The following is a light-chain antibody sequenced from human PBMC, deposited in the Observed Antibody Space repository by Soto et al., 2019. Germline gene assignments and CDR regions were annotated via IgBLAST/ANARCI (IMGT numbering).Light chain of an antibody. V-gene: IGKV3-20*01. J-gene: IGKJ5*01. CDR1: QTVSDNF. Sequence: EIVLAQSPGILSLSPGERATLSCRASQTVSDNFLAWYQQKPGQAPRLLIYGASSRATGIPDRFSGSGSGTDFTLTISRLEPEDFAVYYCQQYDSSPPTFGKGTRLEIK. CDR2: GAS. CDR3: QQYDSSPPT.